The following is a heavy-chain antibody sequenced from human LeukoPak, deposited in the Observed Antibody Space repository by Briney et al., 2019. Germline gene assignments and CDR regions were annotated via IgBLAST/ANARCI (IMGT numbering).Heavy chain of an antibody. V-gene: IGHV3-72*01. Sequence: GGSLRLSCAVSGFTFSDQYMDWVRQAPGKGLDWVGRSRNKADSYTTEYAASVKGRFTISRDDSKKSLYLQMNYLKTEDTAVYYCARGGLYGGSSAFDFWGQGTLVTVSS. J-gene: IGHJ4*02. CDR2: SRNKADSYTT. CDR1: GFTFSDQY. D-gene: IGHD4-23*01. CDR3: ARGGLYGGSSAFDF.